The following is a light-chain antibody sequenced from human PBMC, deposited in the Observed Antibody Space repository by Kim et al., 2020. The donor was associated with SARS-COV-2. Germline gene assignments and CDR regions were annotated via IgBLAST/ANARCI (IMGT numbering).Light chain of an antibody. CDR3: QQYSDWRPIT. CDR2: GAS. Sequence: SPGERVNLSCRASQSISSNLAWYQQKPGQAPRLLISGASTRATNIPSRFSGSGSGREFTLTITTLQSEDFAMYYCQQYSDWRPITFGQGTRLEIK. J-gene: IGKJ5*01. CDR1: QSISSN. V-gene: IGKV3-15*01.